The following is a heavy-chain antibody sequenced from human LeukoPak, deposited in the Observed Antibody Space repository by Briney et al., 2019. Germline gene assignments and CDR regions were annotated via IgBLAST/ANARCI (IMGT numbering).Heavy chain of an antibody. CDR2: INHSGST. J-gene: IGHJ5*02. D-gene: IGHD6-13*01. V-gene: IGHV4-34*01. CDR3: ARGQQLVRHWFAP. CDR1: GGFFSGYY. Sequence: SETLSLTCAVYGGFFSGYYWTWIRQPPGKGLEWIGEINHSGSTNSNPSLKSRVTISVDTSKNQFSLKLSSVTAADTAVYYCARGQQLVRHWFAPWGQGTLVTVSS.